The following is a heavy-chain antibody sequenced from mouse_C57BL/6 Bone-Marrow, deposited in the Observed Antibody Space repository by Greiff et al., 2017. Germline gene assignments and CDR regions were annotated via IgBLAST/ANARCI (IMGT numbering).Heavy chain of an antibody. V-gene: IGHV3-6*01. CDR1: GYSITSGYY. Sequence: EVHLVESGPGLVKPSQSLSLTCSVTGYSITSGYYWNWIRQFPGNKLEWMGYISYDGSNNYNPSLKNRISITRDTSKNQFFLKLNSVTTEDTATYYCAGGGYFDYWGQGTTLTVSS. J-gene: IGHJ2*01. CDR2: ISYDGSN. CDR3: AGGGYFDY.